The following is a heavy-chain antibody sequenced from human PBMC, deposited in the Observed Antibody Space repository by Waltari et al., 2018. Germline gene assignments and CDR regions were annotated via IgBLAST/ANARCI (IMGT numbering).Heavy chain of an antibody. CDR1: GFTFSSYG. D-gene: IGHD1-26*01. CDR3: AREGSSGSYFRYYYYGMDV. CDR2: IWYYGSNK. V-gene: IGHV3-33*01. Sequence: QVQLVESGGGVVQPGRSLRLSCAASGFTFSSYGMHWVRQAPGKGLEWVAVIWYYGSNKYFADFVKGRFTISRDNSKNTLYLLMNSLRAEDTAVYYCAREGSSGSYFRYYYYGMDVWGQGP. J-gene: IGHJ6*02.